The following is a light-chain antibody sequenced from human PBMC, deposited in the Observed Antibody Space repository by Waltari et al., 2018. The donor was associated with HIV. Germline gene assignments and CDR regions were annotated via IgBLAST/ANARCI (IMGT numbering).Light chain of an antibody. CDR2: DAS. Sequence: EIRLTQSPVILSVSPGGRATISCRASQNIKTDLAWYQQKPGQSPRLLIYDASTRTTGTPDRFSGSGSGTDFTLTISSVHSEDFAVYYCHQYDKWPMYTFGQGTKVDMK. CDR1: QNIKTD. V-gene: IGKV3-15*01. CDR3: HQYDKWPMYT. J-gene: IGKJ2*01.